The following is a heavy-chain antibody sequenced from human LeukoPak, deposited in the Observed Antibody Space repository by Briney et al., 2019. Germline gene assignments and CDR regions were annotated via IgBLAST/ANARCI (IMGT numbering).Heavy chain of an antibody. Sequence: SVKVSFKASGGTFSSYAISWVRQAPGQGLEWMGRIIPILGIANYAQKFQGRVTITADKSTSTAYMELSSLRSEDTAVYYCARSDWLYCSGGSCSNWFDPWGQGTLVTVSS. D-gene: IGHD2-15*01. CDR3: ARSDWLYCSGGSCSNWFDP. CDR2: IIPILGIA. V-gene: IGHV1-69*04. CDR1: GGTFSSYA. J-gene: IGHJ5*02.